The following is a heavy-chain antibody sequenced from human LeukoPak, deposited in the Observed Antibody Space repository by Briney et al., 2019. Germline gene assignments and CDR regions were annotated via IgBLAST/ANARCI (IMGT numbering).Heavy chain of an antibody. D-gene: IGHD6-19*01. V-gene: IGHV3-23*01. J-gene: IGHJ4*02. CDR1: GFTFRSYA. CDR3: AKAGGWSSQYYFDY. Sequence: PGGSLRLSCGASGFTFRSYAMSWVRQAPGKGLEWVSVISGSGSSTYYADSVKGRFTISRDNSKNTLYLQMNSLRAEDTAVYYCAKAGGWSSQYYFDYWGQGTLVTVSS. CDR2: ISGSGSST.